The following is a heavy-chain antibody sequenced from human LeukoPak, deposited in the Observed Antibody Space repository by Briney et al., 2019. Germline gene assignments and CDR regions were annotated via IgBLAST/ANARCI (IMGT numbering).Heavy chain of an antibody. CDR2: TSSDLNVK. Sequence: GGSLGLSCAASGFTFRNYVIHWVRQAPGKGLEWVAVTSSDLNVKLYADSVKGRFTISRDNSRSTLYLQMNSLRPEDTAIYYCAREGYYGSGSPPSLYFDYWGQGTLDTVSS. CDR3: AREGYYGSGSPPSLYFDY. CDR1: GFTFRNYV. V-gene: IGHV3-30-3*01. D-gene: IGHD3-10*01. J-gene: IGHJ4*02.